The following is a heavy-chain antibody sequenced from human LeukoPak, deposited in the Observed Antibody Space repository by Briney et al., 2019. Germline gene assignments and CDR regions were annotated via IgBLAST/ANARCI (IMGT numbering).Heavy chain of an antibody. J-gene: IGHJ5*02. V-gene: IGHV3-23*01. CDR1: GVTFSSYA. Sequence: GGSLRLSRAASGVTFSSYAMSWVRQVPRKGQGWVSAISGSGGGTSYADPVKGRFPISRDNSKDTLHLEMNSLRAEDTAVYYCARGAYGDYETNCCDLWGRGTLVTVLS. CDR3: ARGAYGDYETNCCDL. D-gene: IGHD4-17*01. CDR2: ISGSGGGT.